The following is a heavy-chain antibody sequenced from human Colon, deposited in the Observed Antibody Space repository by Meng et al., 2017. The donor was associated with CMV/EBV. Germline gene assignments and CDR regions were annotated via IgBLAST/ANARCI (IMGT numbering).Heavy chain of an antibody. CDR2: MNPNSGDT. Sequence: ASVKVSCKASGGTFTSYTFSWVRQAPGQGLEWMGWMNPNSGDTGYAQKFQGRVTVTTNTSISTAYMELSSLRSEDTAVYYCARGGRSGRLWGFDYWGQGTLVTVSS. CDR1: GGTFTSYT. D-gene: IGHD2-21*01. V-gene: IGHV1-8*01. CDR3: ARGGRSGRLWGFDY. J-gene: IGHJ4*02.